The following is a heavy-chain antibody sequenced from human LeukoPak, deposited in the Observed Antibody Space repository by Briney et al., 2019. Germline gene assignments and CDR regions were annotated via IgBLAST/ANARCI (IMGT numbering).Heavy chain of an antibody. J-gene: IGHJ4*02. CDR1: GFTFDDYS. CDR2: ISSDGGST. V-gene: IGHV3-43*01. D-gene: IGHD6-19*01. CDR3: ASLAVAHHFDY. Sequence: GGSLRLSCAASGFTFDDYSMHWVRQAPGKGLEWVSLISSDGGSTYYADSVKGRFTISRDNSKNSLYVQLNNLRAEDTAVYYCASLAVAHHFDYWGQGTLVTVSS.